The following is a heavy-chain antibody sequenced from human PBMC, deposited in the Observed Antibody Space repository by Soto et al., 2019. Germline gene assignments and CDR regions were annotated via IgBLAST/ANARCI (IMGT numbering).Heavy chain of an antibody. CDR3: ARDLGSSGNS. J-gene: IGHJ5*02. V-gene: IGHV3-74*01. Sequence: PGGSLRLCCAASGFTFSIYWMYWVRQAPGKGLVWVSRIKSDGSSTSYADSVKGRFTISRDNAKNTLYLQMNSLRAEDKAVYYCARDLGSSGNSWGQGT. CDR1: GFTFSIYW. D-gene: IGHD3-22*01. CDR2: IKSDGSST.